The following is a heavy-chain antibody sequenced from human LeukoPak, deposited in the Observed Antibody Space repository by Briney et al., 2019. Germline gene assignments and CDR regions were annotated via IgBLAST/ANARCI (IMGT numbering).Heavy chain of an antibody. CDR1: GGSISSGSYY. CDR3: ARMYSSSWYVKGNGFDP. CDR2: IYYSGST. V-gene: IGHV4-39*01. Sequence: SETLSLTCTVSGGSISSGSYYWGWIRQPPGKGLEWIGSIYYSGSTYYTPSLKSRVTISVDTSKNQFSLKLSSVTAADTAVYYCARMYSSSWYVKGNGFDPWGQGTLVTVSS. D-gene: IGHD6-13*01. J-gene: IGHJ5*02.